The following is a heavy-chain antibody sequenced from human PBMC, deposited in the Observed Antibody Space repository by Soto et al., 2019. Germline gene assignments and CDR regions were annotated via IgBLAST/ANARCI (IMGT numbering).Heavy chain of an antibody. CDR3: AKAHRGGVIITTYSAHIDY. J-gene: IGHJ4*02. D-gene: IGHD3-3*01. CDR1: GYTFTSYY. Sequence: QVQLVQSGAEVKKPGASVMLSCKASGYTFTSYYMHWVRQAPGQGLEWMGIINPDGGSTRYAQKFQGRVTMTRDTSTRTFHMELSSLRSEDTAMYYCAKAHRGGVIITTYSAHIDYWGQGTLVTVSS. V-gene: IGHV1-46*01. CDR2: INPDGGST.